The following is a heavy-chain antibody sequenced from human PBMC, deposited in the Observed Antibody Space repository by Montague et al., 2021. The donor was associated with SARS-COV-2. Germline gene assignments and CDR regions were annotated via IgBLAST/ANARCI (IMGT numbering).Heavy chain of an antibody. Sequence: KPSLKTRVTISVDTSKNQFSLKLSSVTAEDTAVYYCAREDRWNWFDPWSQGTLVIVSS. V-gene: IGHV4-59*01. J-gene: IGHJ5*02. D-gene: IGHD5-24*01. CDR3: AREDRWNWFDP.